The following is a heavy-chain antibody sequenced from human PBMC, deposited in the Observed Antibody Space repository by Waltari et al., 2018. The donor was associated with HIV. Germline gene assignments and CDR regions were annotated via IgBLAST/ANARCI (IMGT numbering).Heavy chain of an antibody. Sequence: QLQLQESGPGLVKPSETLSLTCTVSGGAISNSNYYWGWIRRPPGKGLEWIGSIYYSGSTYYNPSLKSRVTISVDMSKNQFSRKLSSVTAAYTAVYYCARSSSLNHPIFDYWGQGTLVTVSS. D-gene: IGHD3-16*02. V-gene: IGHV4-39*01. CDR2: IYYSGST. CDR1: GGAISNSNYY. CDR3: ARSSSLNHPIFDY. J-gene: IGHJ4*02.